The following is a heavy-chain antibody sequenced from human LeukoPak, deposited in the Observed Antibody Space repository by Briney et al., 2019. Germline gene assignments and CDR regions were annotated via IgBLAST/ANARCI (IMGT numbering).Heavy chain of an antibody. V-gene: IGHV3-30-3*01. CDR2: ISYDGYDK. CDR1: GFTFNDYA. D-gene: IGHD3-16*01. CDR3: AKGSEYLWGSLESNYYYYMDV. J-gene: IGHJ6*03. Sequence: GGSLRLSCAASGFTFNDYAMYWVRQTPGKGLEWVTLISYDGYDKSYADSVRGRFTISRDNSKNTLYLQMDSLRSEDTAVYYCAKGSEYLWGSLESNYYYYMDVWGKGTTVTVSS.